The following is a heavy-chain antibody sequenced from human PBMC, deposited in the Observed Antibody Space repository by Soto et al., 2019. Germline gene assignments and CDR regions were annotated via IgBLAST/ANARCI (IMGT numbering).Heavy chain of an antibody. CDR1: GYTLTSYA. J-gene: IGHJ1*01. D-gene: IGHD3-9*01. CDR2: INAGNGKT. CDR3: ARDGRYYDFFTGYQAVGPFQY. Sequence: ASVKVSCTASGYTLTSYAMHWVRQAHGQRLEWMGWINAGNGKTKYSQKFQGRVTITRDTSASTVHMELSSLRSEDTAVYYCARDGRYYDFFTGYQAVGPFQYWGQGTLVTVSS. V-gene: IGHV1-3*01.